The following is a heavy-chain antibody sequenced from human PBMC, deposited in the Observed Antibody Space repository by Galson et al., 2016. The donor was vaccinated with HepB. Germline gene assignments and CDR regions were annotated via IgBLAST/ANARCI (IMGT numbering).Heavy chain of an antibody. CDR2: IYYSGRA. CDR1: GGSVTSGSYC. Sequence: SETLSLTCTVSGGSVTSGSYCWSWVRQPPGKGLEWIGYIYYSGRANSNPSLKSRVTISVDTSKNQFSLKLSSVTAADTAMYYCASGWWSQNDYRYGMDVWGQGTTVTVSS. D-gene: IGHD2-15*01. CDR3: ASGWWSQNDYRYGMDV. J-gene: IGHJ6*02. V-gene: IGHV4-61*01.